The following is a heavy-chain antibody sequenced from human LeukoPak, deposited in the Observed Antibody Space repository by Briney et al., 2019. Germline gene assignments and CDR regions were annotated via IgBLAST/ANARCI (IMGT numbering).Heavy chain of an antibody. CDR3: ARVSFFRTAPFYYYYMDV. V-gene: IGHV4-59*01. D-gene: IGHD3-3*02. J-gene: IGHJ6*03. CDR2: IYYSGST. CDR1: GGSISSYY. Sequence: SETLSLTCTVSGGSISSYYWSWIRQPPGKGLEWIGYIYYSGSTNYNPSPKSRVTISVDTSKNQFSLKLSSVTAADTAVYYCARVSFFRTAPFYYYYMDVWGKGTTVTVSS.